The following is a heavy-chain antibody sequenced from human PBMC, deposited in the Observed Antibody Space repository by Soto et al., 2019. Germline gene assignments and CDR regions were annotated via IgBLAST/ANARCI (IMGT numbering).Heavy chain of an antibody. CDR3: VKSPQLVQGDYYGMDV. Sequence: PGESLKISCKGSGYSFTSYWISWVRQMPGKGLEWMGRIDPSDSYTNYSPSFQGHVTISADKSISTAYLQWSSLKASDTAMYYCVKSPQLVQGDYYGMDVWGQGTTVTVSS. V-gene: IGHV5-10-1*01. D-gene: IGHD6-6*01. CDR1: GYSFTSYW. CDR2: IDPSDSYT. J-gene: IGHJ6*02.